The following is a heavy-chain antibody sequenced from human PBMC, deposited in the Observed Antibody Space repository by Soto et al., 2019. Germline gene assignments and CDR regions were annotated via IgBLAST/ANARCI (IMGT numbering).Heavy chain of an antibody. CDR2: IWYDRSNK. CDR1: GFTFSSYG. D-gene: IGHD3-10*01. Sequence: GGSLRLSCAASGFTFSSYGMHWVRQAPGKGLEWVAVIWYDRSNKYYADSVKGRFTISRDNSKNTLYLQMNSLRVEDTAVYYFALDPSDYYGSGPLEYYGMDVWGQGTTVTVSS. CDR3: ALDPSDYYGSGPLEYYGMDV. J-gene: IGHJ6*02. V-gene: IGHV3-33*01.